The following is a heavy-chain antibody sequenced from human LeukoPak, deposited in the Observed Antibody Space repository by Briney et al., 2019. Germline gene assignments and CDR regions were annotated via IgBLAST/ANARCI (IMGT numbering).Heavy chain of an antibody. J-gene: IGHJ4*02. CDR2: INHSGST. CDR3: ARGWAWGVISGWYLDY. Sequence: SETLSHTCAVYGGSFSGYYWSWIRQPPGKGLEWIGEINHSGSTNYNPSLKSRVTISVDTSKNQFSLKLSSVTAADTAVYYCARGWAWGVISGWYLDYWGQGTLVTVSS. V-gene: IGHV4-34*01. D-gene: IGHD6-19*01. CDR1: GGSFSGYY.